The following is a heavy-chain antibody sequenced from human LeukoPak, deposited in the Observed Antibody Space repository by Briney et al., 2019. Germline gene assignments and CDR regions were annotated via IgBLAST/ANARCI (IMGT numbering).Heavy chain of an antibody. CDR2: ISYDGSNK. V-gene: IGHV3-30*18. Sequence: GGSLRLSCAASGFTFSSYAMSWVRQAPGKGLEWVAVISYDGSNKYYADSVKGRFTISRDNSKNTLYLQMNSLRAEDTAVYYCAKEDSGSYAIDYWGQGTLVTVSS. J-gene: IGHJ4*02. CDR1: GFTFSSYA. D-gene: IGHD1-26*01. CDR3: AKEDSGSYAIDY.